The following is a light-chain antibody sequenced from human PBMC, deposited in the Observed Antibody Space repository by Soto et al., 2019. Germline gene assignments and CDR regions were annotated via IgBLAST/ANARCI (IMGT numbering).Light chain of an antibody. J-gene: IGKJ1*01. CDR1: QSVSSN. CDR3: QQSGT. V-gene: IGKV3-15*01. Sequence: EIVMTQSPATLSVSPGERATLSCRASQSVSSNLAWYQQKPGQAPRLLIYGAPTRATGIPARFSGSGSGTEFTLTISSLQSEDFAVYYCQQSGTFGQGTKVEIK. CDR2: GAP.